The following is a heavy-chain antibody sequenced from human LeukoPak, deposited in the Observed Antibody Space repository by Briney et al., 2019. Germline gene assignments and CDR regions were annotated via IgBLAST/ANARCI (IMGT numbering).Heavy chain of an antibody. J-gene: IGHJ4*02. V-gene: IGHV4-59*12. CDR2: IYYSGST. D-gene: IGHD6-13*01. Sequence: SETLSLTCTVSGDSISSYYWSWIRQPPGKGLEWIGYIYYSGSTNYNPSLKSRVTMSVDTSKNQFSLKLSSVTAADTAVYYCARDNRLDLGSSWSQYFDYWGQGTLVTVS. CDR1: GDSISSYY. CDR3: ARDNRLDLGSSWSQYFDY.